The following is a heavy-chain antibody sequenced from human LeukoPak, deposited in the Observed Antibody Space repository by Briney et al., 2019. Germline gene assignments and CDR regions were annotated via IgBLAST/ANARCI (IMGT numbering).Heavy chain of an antibody. D-gene: IGHD5-18*01. CDR3: AKDPSGDSFGSYGMDV. Sequence: PGRSLRLSCAASGFTFSSYDMRWVRQAPRKGLEWVAVISYVGSNKYYAASVKGRFTISRDNSKNTLYLQMNSRRPEDTAVYYCAKDPSGDSFGSYGMDVWGQGTTVTVSS. CDR2: ISYVGSNK. CDR1: GFTFSSYD. J-gene: IGHJ6*02. V-gene: IGHV3-30*18.